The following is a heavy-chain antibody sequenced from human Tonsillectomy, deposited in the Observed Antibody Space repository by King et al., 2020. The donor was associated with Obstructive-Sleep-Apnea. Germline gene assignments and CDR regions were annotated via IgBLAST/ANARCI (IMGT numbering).Heavy chain of an antibody. D-gene: IGHD1-26*01. Sequence: VQLVESGGGLVKPGGSLRFSCAASGFIFSDYYMSWIRQAPGKGLEWVLYISSSGSTIYDADSVKGRLPISRDNAKNSLYLQMNSLRAEDTAVYYCARDDDSGYFQHWGQGTLVTVSS. V-gene: IGHV3-11*01. J-gene: IGHJ1*01. CDR3: ARDDDSGYFQH. CDR2: ISSSGSTI. CDR1: GFIFSDYY.